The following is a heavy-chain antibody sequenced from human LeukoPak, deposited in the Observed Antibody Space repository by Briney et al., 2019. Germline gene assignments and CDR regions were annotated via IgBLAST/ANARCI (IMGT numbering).Heavy chain of an antibody. V-gene: IGHV3-23*01. CDR2: IIGSGGGT. J-gene: IGHJ5*02. CDR3: AKESGYCSGGNCYRMFDP. Sequence: GGSLTLSCAGSGFTFSSYAMTWVRQAPAKGLEWVSGIIGSGGGTYYADSVKGRFTISRDNSKNTLYLQMNTLRAEDTAIYYCAKESGYCSGGNCYRMFDPWGQGTLVTVSS. CDR1: GFTFSSYA. D-gene: IGHD2-15*01.